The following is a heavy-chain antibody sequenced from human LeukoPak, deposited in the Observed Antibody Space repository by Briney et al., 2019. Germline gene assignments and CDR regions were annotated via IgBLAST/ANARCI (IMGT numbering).Heavy chain of an antibody. CDR2: IKQDGSEK. V-gene: IGHV3-7*01. CDR1: GFTFSSYW. D-gene: IGHD6-19*01. Sequence: SGGSLRLSCAASGFTFSSYWMSWVRQAPGKGLEWVANIKQDGSEKYYVDSVKGRFTISRDNSKNTLYLQMNSLKTEDTAVYYCARDRIRAVAGSGYFDYWGQGTLVTVSS. CDR3: ARDRIRAVAGSGYFDY. J-gene: IGHJ4*02.